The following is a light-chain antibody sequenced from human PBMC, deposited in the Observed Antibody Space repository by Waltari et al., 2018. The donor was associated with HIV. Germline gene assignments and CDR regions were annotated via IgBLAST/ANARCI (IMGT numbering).Light chain of an antibody. CDR2: EVR. V-gene: IGLV2-14*01. CDR1: SSDVGGYHY. CDR3: SSYTSSSAYYV. J-gene: IGLJ1*01. Sequence: QSALTQPASVSGSPGQSITISCTGTSSDVGGYHYVSWYQQQPGKAPKLMIYEVRNRPSGVYNRFPGSKYGNTASLTISGLQAEDEADYYCSSYTSSSAYYVFGTGTKVTVL.